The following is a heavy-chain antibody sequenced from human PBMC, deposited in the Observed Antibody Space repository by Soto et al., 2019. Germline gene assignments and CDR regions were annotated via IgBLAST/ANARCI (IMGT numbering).Heavy chain of an antibody. V-gene: IGHV4-61*01. D-gene: IGHD4-17*01. CDR2: LYYGGST. J-gene: IGHJ4*02. CDR3: ARESYGDYAY. Sequence: QVHLQESGPGLVKPSETLSLTCIVSGGSVTSGNYYWGWIRQSPGKGLEWMGYLYYGGSTDYNPSLTSRVTLSVDTSKTQFFLTLKSVTAADTAVYYCARESYGDYAYWGQGILVSVSS. CDR1: GGSVTSGNYY.